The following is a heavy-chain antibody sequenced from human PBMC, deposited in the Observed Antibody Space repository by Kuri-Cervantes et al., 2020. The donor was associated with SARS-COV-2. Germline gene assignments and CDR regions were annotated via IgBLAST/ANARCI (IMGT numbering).Heavy chain of an antibody. CDR2: ISWDGGST. CDR1: GFTFDDYA. J-gene: IGHJ4*02. D-gene: IGHD5-12*01. V-gene: IGHV3-43D*04. Sequence: GESLKISCAASGFTFDDYAMHWVRQAPGKGLEWVSLISWDGGSTYYADSVKGRFTISRDNSKNSLYLQMNSLRAEDTALYYCAKGPIVATIAYYFDYWGQGTLVTVSS. CDR3: AKGPIVATIAYYFDY.